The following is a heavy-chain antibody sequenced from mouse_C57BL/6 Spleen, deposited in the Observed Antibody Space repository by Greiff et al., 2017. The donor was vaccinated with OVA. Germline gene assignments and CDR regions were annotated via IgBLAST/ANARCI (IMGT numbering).Heavy chain of an antibody. CDR2: IYPGSGST. CDR1: GYTFTSYW. Sequence: QVQLQQSGAELVQPGASVKMSCKASGYTFTSYWITWVKQRPGQGLEWIGDIYPGSGSTNSNEKFKSKATLTVGTSSSTAYMQRSSLTSEDSAVYYCARGNYDGSGDYWGQGTTLTVSS. J-gene: IGHJ2*01. CDR3: ARGNYDGSGDY. V-gene: IGHV1-55*01. D-gene: IGHD1-1*01.